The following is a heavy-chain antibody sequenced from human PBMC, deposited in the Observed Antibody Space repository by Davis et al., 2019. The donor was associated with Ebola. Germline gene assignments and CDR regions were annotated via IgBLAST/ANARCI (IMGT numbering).Heavy chain of an antibody. CDR2: IVFGSGDT. Sequence: SVKVSCKAHGFTFTTSAVQWVRQARGQRLEWIGWIVFGSGDTNFAQTFQERVTITRDMSTSTAYMELSSLRSEDTAVYYCAADLFAGSWGFWGQGTLVTVSS. CDR1: GFTFTTSA. J-gene: IGHJ4*02. V-gene: IGHV1-58*01. D-gene: IGHD3-3*01. CDR3: AADLFAGSWGF.